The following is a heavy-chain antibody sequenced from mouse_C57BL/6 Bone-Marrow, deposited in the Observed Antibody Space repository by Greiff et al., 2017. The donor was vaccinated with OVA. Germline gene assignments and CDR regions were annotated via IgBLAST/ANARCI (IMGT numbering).Heavy chain of an antibody. CDR3: TRAYSNYWFAY. V-gene: IGHV6-6*01. CDR1: GFTFSDAW. CDR2: IRNKANNHAT. J-gene: IGHJ3*01. D-gene: IGHD2-5*01. Sequence: EVKLMESGGGLVQPGGSMKLSCAASGFTFSDAWMDWVRQSPEKGLEWVAEIRNKANNHATYYAESVKGRFTISRDDSKSSVYLQMNSLRAEDTGIYYCTRAYSNYWFAYWGQGTLVTVSA.